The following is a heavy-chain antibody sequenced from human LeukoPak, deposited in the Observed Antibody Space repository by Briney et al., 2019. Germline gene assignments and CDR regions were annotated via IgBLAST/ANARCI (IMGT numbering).Heavy chain of an antibody. V-gene: IGHV3-9*01. CDR3: ARRAEVRAFDM. CDR1: GFTFGDSV. J-gene: IGHJ3*02. Sequence: GGSLRLSCAASGFTFGDSVMYWVRQAPGKGLEWVSGISGKSDSIVYAGSVKGRFTISRDNAKNSLYLQMNSLGTEDTALYYCARRAEVRAFDMWGQGTMVTVSS. CDR2: ISGKSDSI.